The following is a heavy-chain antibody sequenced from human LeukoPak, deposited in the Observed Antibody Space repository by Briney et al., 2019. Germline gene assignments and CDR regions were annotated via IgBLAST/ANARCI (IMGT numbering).Heavy chain of an antibody. J-gene: IGHJ6*02. Sequence: GASVKVSCKASGGTFTNCAINWVRQAPGQGLEWMGWISAYNGNTNYAQKLQGRVTMTTDTSTSTAYMELRSLRSDDTAVYYCASQRGLLWFGGYYYYYGMDVWGQGTTVTVSS. CDR3: ASQRGLLWFGGYYYYYGMDV. CDR1: GGTFTNCA. D-gene: IGHD3-10*01. V-gene: IGHV1-18*01. CDR2: ISAYNGNT.